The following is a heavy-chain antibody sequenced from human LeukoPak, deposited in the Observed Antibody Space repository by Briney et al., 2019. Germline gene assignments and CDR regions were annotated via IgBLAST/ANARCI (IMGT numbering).Heavy chain of an antibody. CDR3: ARERITMMVVARGAFDI. CDR2: INHSGST. D-gene: IGHD3-22*01. Sequence: SETLSLTCAVYGGSFSGYYWSWIRQPPGKGLEWIGEINHSGSTNYNPSLKSRVTISVDTSKNQFSLKLSSVTAADTAVYYCARERITMMVVARGAFDIWGQGTMVTVSS. J-gene: IGHJ3*02. V-gene: IGHV4-34*01. CDR1: GGSFSGYY.